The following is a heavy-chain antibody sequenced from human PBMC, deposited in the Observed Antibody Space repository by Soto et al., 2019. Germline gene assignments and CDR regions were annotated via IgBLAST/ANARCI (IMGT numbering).Heavy chain of an antibody. V-gene: IGHV1-46*01. J-gene: IGHJ4*02. CDR1: GYTFTNYY. CDR2: INPMSGST. CDR3: ARDLLAGDF. Sequence: ASVKVSCKASGYTFTNYYIHWVRQAPGHGLEWMAIINPMSGSTNYAQNFQGRVTLTMDTSTTTVYMDLSSLRFEDTAVYFCARDLLAGDFWGQGTLVTVSS. D-gene: IGHD3-10*01.